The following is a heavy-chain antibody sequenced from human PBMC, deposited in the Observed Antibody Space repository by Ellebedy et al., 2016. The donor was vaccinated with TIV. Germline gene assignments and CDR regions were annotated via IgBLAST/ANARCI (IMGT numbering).Heavy chain of an antibody. CDR1: GDSFASHW. V-gene: IGHV5-51*01. CDR3: ARLGFSSWVLFDY. D-gene: IGHD6-13*01. J-gene: IGHJ4*02. Sequence: GESLKISCKGSGDSFASHWIGWVRQMPGKGLEWMGIIDPGYSETRYSPSFQGQVTISADKSINTAYLQWSSLKASDTAMYFCARLGFSSWVLFDYWGQGTLVTVSS. CDR2: IDPGYSET.